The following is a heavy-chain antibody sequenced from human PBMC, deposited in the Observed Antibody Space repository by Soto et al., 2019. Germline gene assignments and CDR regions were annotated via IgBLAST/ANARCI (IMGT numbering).Heavy chain of an antibody. CDR1: GLTFINYA. D-gene: IGHD6-19*01. J-gene: IGHJ5*02. CDR3: VGQLYSSGWAAVSP. Sequence: PGRALRLSCAASGLTFINYAMHWVRQAPGKGLEWVAVIRYDGSHENYADSVKGRFTISRDNSKNILYLQMNSLRAEDTALYYCVGQLYSSGWAAVSPWGQGTLVTVSS. V-gene: IGHV3-33*01. CDR2: IRYDGSHE.